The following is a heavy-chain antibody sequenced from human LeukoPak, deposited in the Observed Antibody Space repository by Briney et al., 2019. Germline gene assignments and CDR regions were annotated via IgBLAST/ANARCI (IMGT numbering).Heavy chain of an antibody. CDR1: GGSFSGYY. CDR3: ARSYYYGSGSCPNWFDP. J-gene: IGHJ5*02. Sequence: SETLSLTCAVYGGSFSGYYWSWIRQPAGKGLEWIGRIYTSGSTNYNPSLKSRVTMSVDTSKNQFSLKLSSVTAADTAVYYCARSYYYGSGSCPNWFDPWGQGTLVTVSS. V-gene: IGHV4-59*10. CDR2: IYTSGST. D-gene: IGHD3-10*01.